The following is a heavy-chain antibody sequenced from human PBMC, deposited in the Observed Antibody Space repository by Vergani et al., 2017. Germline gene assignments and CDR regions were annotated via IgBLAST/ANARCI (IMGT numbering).Heavy chain of an antibody. CDR1: GGTFSSYA. CDR2: IIPILGIA. J-gene: IGHJ4*02. CDR3: ASGVHESNITICGVVLDY. Sequence: QVQLVQSGAEVKKPGSSVKVSCKASGGTFSSYAISWVRQAPGPGIEWMGRIIPILGIANYAQKFQGRVTITADKSTSTAYMGLSSLRSEDTAVYYCASGVHESNITICGVVLDYWGQGTLVTVAS. V-gene: IGHV1-69*04. D-gene: IGHD3-3*01.